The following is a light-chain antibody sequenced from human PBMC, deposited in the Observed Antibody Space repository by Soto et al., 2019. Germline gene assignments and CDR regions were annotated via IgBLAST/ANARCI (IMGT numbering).Light chain of an antibody. CDR2: DVN. CDR3: TSWTTSTTMI. Sequence: QSALTQPASVSGSPGQSITISCTGTSSASGAYNFVSWYQQHPVKAPKLMLYDVNSRPSGVSNRFSGSKSGNTASLTNSGLQAEDEADYYCTSWTTSTTMIFGGGTMVTVL. J-gene: IGLJ2*01. CDR1: SSASGAYNF. V-gene: IGLV2-14*03.